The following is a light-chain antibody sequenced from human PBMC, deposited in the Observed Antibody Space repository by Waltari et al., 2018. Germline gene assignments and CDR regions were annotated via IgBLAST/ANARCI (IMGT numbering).Light chain of an antibody. CDR1: SDDYDIPHF. CDR3: CSYGSSYSLL. Sequence: SALTQPASVSGSRGQSLTISCTGLSDDYDIPHFVPWYQQLPDKAPKLIIYDGTQRPSGVSPRFSASTSGSTASLTISGLQADDEADYFCCSYGSSYSLLFGGGTRLTVL. V-gene: IGLV2-23*01. CDR2: DGT. J-gene: IGLJ2*01.